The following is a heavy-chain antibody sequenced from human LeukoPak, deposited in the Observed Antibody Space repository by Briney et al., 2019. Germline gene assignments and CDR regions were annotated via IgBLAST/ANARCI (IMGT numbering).Heavy chain of an antibody. CDR3: ARFEWELPRRDAFDI. D-gene: IGHD1-26*01. V-gene: IGHV4-30-2*01. Sequence: SETLSLTCTVSGGSISSGGYYWSWIRQPPGKGLEWIGYIYHSGSTYYNPSLKSRVTISVDRSKNQFSLKLSSVTAADTAVYYCARFEWELPRRDAFDIWGQGTMVTVSS. CDR1: GGSISSGGYY. J-gene: IGHJ3*02. CDR2: IYHSGST.